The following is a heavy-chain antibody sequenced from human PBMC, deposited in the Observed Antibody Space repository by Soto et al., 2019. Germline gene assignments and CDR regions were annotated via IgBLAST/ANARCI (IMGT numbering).Heavy chain of an antibody. D-gene: IGHD2-15*01. Sequence: QVQLQESGPGLVKPSETLSLTCTVSGGSITSYYWNWIRQPPGKGLEWIGYIYSSGSTNYKPSLKGRVTMSLDTSKNQVSLNVTSVTAADTAVYYCAATPRYWGQGRLVTVSS. CDR3: AATPRY. J-gene: IGHJ4*02. CDR1: GGSITSYY. CDR2: IYSSGST. V-gene: IGHV4-59*01.